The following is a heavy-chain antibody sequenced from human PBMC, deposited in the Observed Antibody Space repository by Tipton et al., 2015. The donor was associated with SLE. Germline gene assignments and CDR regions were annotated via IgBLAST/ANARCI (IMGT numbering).Heavy chain of an antibody. CDR1: GFMFSSYS. J-gene: IGHJ4*02. Sequence: SLRLSCAASGFMFSSYSMNWVRQAPGKGLEWVSSISRSSSYIYYADSVKGRFTISRDNAKNSLFAQMNSLRAEDTAVYYCARGGTYNDFDYWGQGTLVTVSS. V-gene: IGHV3-21*01. CDR2: ISRSSSYI. CDR3: ARGGTYNDFDY. D-gene: IGHD5-24*01.